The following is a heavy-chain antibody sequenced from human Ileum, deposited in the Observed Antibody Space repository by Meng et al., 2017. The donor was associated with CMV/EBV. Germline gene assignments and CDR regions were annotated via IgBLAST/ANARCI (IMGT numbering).Heavy chain of an antibody. D-gene: IGHD6-13*01. V-gene: IGHV4-4*07. CDR1: RGSISSDY. CDR3: ARGPYSSSWSSFDY. CDR2: IYTSGST. J-gene: IGHJ4*02. Sequence: QGRLHESGPGLVKPSETLSLTCTVSRGSISSDYWSWIRQPAGKGLEWIGRIYTSGSTNYNPSLKSRVTMSVDTSKTQFSLKLSSVTAADTAVYYCARGPYSSSWSSFDYWGQGTLVTVSS.